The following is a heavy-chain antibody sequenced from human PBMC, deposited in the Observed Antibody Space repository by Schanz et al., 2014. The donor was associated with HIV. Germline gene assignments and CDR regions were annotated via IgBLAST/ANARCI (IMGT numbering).Heavy chain of an antibody. CDR1: GFTFSTYR. CDR3: ARSPSYGMDV. Sequence: EVQLLESGGGVVQPGRSQRLSCAASGFTFSTYRMNWVRQAPGKGLEWVSYISSSSTTRHYADSVKGRFTISRDNAKNSLSLQMNSLRDEDTAVYYCARSPSYGMDVWGQGTTVTVSS. J-gene: IGHJ6*02. V-gene: IGHV3-48*02. CDR2: ISSSSTTR.